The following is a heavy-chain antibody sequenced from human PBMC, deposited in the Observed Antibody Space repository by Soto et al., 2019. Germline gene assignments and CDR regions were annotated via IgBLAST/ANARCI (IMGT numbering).Heavy chain of an antibody. CDR3: ARASDSSGDYFDY. V-gene: IGHV4-59*01. CDR1: GGSISSNY. CDR2: VYNSGST. Sequence: LSLTCTVSGGSISSNYWTWIRQPPGKGLEWIGYVYNSGSTNYNPSLKSRVTISVDTSKNQFSLKLSSVTAADTAVYYCARASDSSGDYFDYWGQGTLVTVSS. J-gene: IGHJ4*02. D-gene: IGHD3-22*01.